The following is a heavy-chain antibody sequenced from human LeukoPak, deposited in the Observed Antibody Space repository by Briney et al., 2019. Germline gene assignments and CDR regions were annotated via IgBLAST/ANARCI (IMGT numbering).Heavy chain of an antibody. D-gene: IGHD3-10*01. Sequence: GRSLRLSCAASGFTFSTYAMHWVRQAPGKGLEWVALISYDGSYKYYGDSVKGRFTISRDNSKNTLFLQMNSLRAEDTAVYHCARGSYGLVSVTYYYYGMDVSGQGTTVTVCS. CDR3: ARGSYGLVSVTYYYYGMDV. CDR2: ISYDGSYK. CDR1: GFTFSTYA. V-gene: IGHV3-30*04. J-gene: IGHJ6*02.